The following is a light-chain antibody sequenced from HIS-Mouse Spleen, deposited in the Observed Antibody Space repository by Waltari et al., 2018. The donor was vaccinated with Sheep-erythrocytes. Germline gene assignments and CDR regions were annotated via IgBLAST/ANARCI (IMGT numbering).Light chain of an antibody. Sequence: EIVMTQSPATLSVPPGDRATLSCRASQSVSSNLAWYQQKPGQAPWLLIYGASTRATGIPARFSGSGSGTEFTLTISSMQSEDFAVYYCQQYNNWPPPYTFGQGTKLEIK. V-gene: IGKV3-15*01. CDR1: QSVSSN. CDR3: QQYNNWPPPYT. J-gene: IGKJ2*01. CDR2: GAS.